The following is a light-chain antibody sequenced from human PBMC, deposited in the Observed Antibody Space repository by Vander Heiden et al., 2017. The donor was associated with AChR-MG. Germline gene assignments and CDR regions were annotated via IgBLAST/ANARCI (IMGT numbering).Light chain of an antibody. CDR2: GSD. CDR3: QAYDSSRSGSYV. CDR1: SSNIGQGYD. Sequence: QSVLTQPPSVSGAPGQRVTIYCTGSSSNIGQGYDVHWYQQLPGPAPKLLIYGSDNRPSGAPDRFAGSKAGTAASLAITGLQAEEEADYYCQAYDSSRSGSYVFGTGTKVTVL. V-gene: IGLV1-40*01. J-gene: IGLJ1*01.